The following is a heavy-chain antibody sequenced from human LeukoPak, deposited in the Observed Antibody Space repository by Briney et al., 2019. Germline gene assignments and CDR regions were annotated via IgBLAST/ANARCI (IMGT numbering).Heavy chain of an antibody. J-gene: IGHJ5*02. D-gene: IGHD2-15*01. CDR3: ARVGYCSGGSCYGSPFDP. V-gene: IGHV4-59*01. CDR2: SYYSGGT. Sequence: GSLRLSCAASGFTFSSYAMSWIRQPPGKGLEWIGYSYYSGGTNYNPSLKSRVTISVDTSKNQFSLKLSSVTAADTAVYYCARVGYCSGGSCYGSPFDPWGQGTLVTVSS. CDR1: GFTFSSYA.